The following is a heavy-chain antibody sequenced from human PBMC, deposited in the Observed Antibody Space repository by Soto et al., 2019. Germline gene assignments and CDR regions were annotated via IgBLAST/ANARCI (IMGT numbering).Heavy chain of an antibody. D-gene: IGHD1-26*01. CDR1: SGSISSSLYY. V-gene: IGHV4-39*07. CDR2: IYSTVST. Sequence: PSETLSLTCSVSSGSISSSLYYWGWIRQPPGKGLEWIGTIYSTVSTHYNPSLKSRVTISRATSKNQFYLKLSSVTAADTAVYYCARSRSYYVEDFQKWGQGTLVTVSS. CDR3: ARSRSYYVEDFQK. J-gene: IGHJ1*01.